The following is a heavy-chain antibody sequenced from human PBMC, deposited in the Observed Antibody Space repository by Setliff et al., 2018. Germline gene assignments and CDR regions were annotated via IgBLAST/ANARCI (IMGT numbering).Heavy chain of an antibody. CDR3: ARGAPGRYCSGGSCSYFDY. CDR2: MNPTSGNT. D-gene: IGHD2-15*01. CDR1: GYSFIDYY. V-gene: IGHV1-8*02. Sequence: ASVKVSCKSSGYSFIDYYIHWVRQATGQGLEWMGWMNPTSGNTGYAQKFQGRVTMTRNTSISTAYMELSSLRSEDTAVYYCARGAPGRYCSGGSCSYFDYWGQGILVTVSS. J-gene: IGHJ4*02.